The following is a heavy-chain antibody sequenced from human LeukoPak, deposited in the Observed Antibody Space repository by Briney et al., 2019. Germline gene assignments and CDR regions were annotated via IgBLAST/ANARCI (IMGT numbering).Heavy chain of an antibody. Sequence: PSETLSLTCAVYGGSFSGYYWSWIRQPPGKGLEWIGEISHSGSTNYNPSLRSRVTISVDTSKNQFSLKLSSVTAADTAVYYCARAPGIAAAGTIFLVRNYYGMDVWGQGTTVTVSS. CDR1: GGSFSGYY. CDR2: ISHSGST. D-gene: IGHD6-13*01. J-gene: IGHJ6*02. V-gene: IGHV4-34*01. CDR3: ARAPGIAAAGTIFLVRNYYGMDV.